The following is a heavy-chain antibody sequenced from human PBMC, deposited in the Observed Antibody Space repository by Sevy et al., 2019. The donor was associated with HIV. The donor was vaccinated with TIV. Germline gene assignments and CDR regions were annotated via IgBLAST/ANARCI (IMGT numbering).Heavy chain of an antibody. CDR1: GFTFGSYA. V-gene: IGHV3-30*18. CDR3: AKGSDWGDI. J-gene: IGHJ3*02. CDR2: ISHDGSNK. Sequence: GGCLRLSCAASGFTFGSYAMHWVRQAPGKGLEWVALISHDGSNKYYADSVRGRFTISRDNSKNTLYLQVNSLRAEDTAVYYCAKGSDWGDIWGQGTMVTVSS. D-gene: IGHD3-16*01.